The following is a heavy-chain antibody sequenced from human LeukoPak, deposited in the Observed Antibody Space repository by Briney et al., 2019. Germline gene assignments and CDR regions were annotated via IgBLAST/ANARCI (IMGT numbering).Heavy chain of an antibody. CDR2: IYYSGST. D-gene: IGHD5-12*01. Sequence: SETLSLTCTVSGGSISSYYWSWIRQPPGKGLEWIGYIYYSGSTNYNPSLKSRVTISVDTSKNQFSLKLSSVTAADTAVYYCARQHQRVHSGYDLAFDYWGQGTLVTVSS. CDR1: GGSISSYY. J-gene: IGHJ4*02. V-gene: IGHV4-59*08. CDR3: ARQHQRVHSGYDLAFDY.